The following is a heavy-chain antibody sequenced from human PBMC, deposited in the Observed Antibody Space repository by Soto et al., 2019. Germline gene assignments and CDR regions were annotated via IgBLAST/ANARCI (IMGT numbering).Heavy chain of an antibody. V-gene: IGHV4-39*01. CDR3: ARQRTTVVTQAYFDH. CDR2: IYYSGRT. J-gene: IGHJ4*02. Sequence: SETLSLTCIVSGESISSSSYYWGWIRQPPGKGLEWIGSIYYSGRTYYNPSFKGRVTIFIDTSKNQFSLKLSSVTATDTAVFYCARQRTTVVTQAYFDHWGQGALVPSPQ. D-gene: IGHD2-21*02. CDR1: GESISSSSYY.